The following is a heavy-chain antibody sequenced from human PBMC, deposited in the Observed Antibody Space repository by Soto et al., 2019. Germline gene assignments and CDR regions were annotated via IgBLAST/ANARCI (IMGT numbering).Heavy chain of an antibody. CDR2: ISSSSSTI. CDR1: GFTFGSYS. J-gene: IGHJ4*02. V-gene: IGHV3-48*01. D-gene: IGHD5-18*01. Sequence: EVQLVESGGGLVQPGGSLRLSCAASGFTFGSYSMNWVRQAPGKGLEWVSYISSSSSTIYYADSVEGRFTISRDNAKNSLDLQRNSRRAEDTAVYYCAKDGGYSYGPYDYWGQGTLVTVAS. CDR3: AKDGGYSYGPYDY.